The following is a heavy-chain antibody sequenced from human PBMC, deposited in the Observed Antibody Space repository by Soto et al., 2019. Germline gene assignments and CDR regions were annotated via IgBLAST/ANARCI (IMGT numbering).Heavy chain of an antibody. Sequence: QITLKESGPTLVKPTQTLTLTCTFSAFTLSTGGVGVGWIRQPPGKALEWLALMYWDDDKRYSPSLRSRPTIPKDTSKNQVVLTMTNMYPVDTATYCFIQSRCGGDCLQSYASYYNYGMDVWGQGTTVTFSS. CDR2: MYWDDDK. D-gene: IGHD2-21*02. CDR1: AFTLSTGGVG. J-gene: IGHJ6*02. CDR3: IQSRCGGDCLQSYASYYNYGMDV. V-gene: IGHV2-5*02.